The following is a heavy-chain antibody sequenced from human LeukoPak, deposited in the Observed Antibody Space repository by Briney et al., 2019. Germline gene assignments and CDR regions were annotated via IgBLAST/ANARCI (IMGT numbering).Heavy chain of an antibody. V-gene: IGHV1-18*01. CDR2: ISAYNGNT. CDR3: ARDTDSSGWYGVGY. D-gene: IGHD6-19*01. J-gene: IGHJ4*02. CDR1: GYTFTSYG. Sequence: ASVKVSCKASGYTFTSYGISWVRQAPGQGLEWMGWISAYNGNTNYAQKLQGRVTITRDTSASTAYMELSSLRSEDTAVYYCARDTDSSGWYGVGYWGQGTLVTVSS.